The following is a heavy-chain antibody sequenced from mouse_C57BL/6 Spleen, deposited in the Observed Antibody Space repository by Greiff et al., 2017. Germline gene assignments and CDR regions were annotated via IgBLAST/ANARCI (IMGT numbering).Heavy chain of an antibody. CDR3: ARDPYYAMDY. CDR2: IYPSDSET. Sequence: QVQLQQPGAELVRPGSSVNLSCKASGYTFTSYWMDWVKQRPGQGLEWIGNIYPSDSETHYNQKFKDKATLTVDKSSSTAYMQLSSLTSEDSAVYYCARDPYYAMDYWGQGTSVTVSS. J-gene: IGHJ4*01. CDR1: GYTFTSYW. V-gene: IGHV1-61*01.